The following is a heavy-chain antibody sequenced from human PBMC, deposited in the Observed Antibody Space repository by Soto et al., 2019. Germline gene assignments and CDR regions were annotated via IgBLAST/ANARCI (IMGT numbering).Heavy chain of an antibody. CDR1: GFTFSSYS. CDR3: ARDTRFGYCSSTSGWGYYYYGMDV. V-gene: IGHV3-48*02. CDR2: ISSSSSTI. J-gene: IGHJ6*02. Sequence: GGSLRLSCAASGFTFSSYSMNWVRQAPGKGLEWVSYISSSSSTIYYADSVKGRFTISRDNAKNSLYLQMNSLSDEDTAVYYCARDTRFGYCSSTSGWGYYYYGMDVWGQGTTFTVSS. D-gene: IGHD2-2*03.